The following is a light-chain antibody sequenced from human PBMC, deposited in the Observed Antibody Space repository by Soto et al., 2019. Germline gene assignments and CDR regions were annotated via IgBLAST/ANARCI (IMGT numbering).Light chain of an antibody. V-gene: IGKV3-11*01. Sequence: EIVLTQSPATLSLSPGESATLSCRASQSVSGSLAWYQQKPGQAPRLLIYDTSNRATSIPARFSGSGSGTDFTLTISSLEPEDFAVYYCQQRGNWPLTFGPGTKVDIK. CDR1: QSVSGS. CDR2: DTS. CDR3: QQRGNWPLT. J-gene: IGKJ3*01.